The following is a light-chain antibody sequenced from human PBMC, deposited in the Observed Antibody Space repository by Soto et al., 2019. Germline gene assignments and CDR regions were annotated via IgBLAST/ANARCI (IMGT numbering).Light chain of an antibody. J-gene: IGKJ2*01. V-gene: IGKV4-1*01. CDR1: QSVLYSSNNKNC. Sequence: DIVMTQSPDSLAVSLGERATINCKSSQSVLYSSNNKNCLAWYQQKPGQPPKLLIYWASTRESGVPDRLSGSGSGTDFTLTISSLQAEDVAVYFCQQYYSTLYTFGQGTKLEIK. CDR3: QQYYSTLYT. CDR2: WAS.